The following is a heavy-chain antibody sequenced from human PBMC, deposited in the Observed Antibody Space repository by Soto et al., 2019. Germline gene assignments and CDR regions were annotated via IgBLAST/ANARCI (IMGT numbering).Heavy chain of an antibody. D-gene: IGHD1-26*01. CDR1: GFTFSSYA. V-gene: IGHV3-23*01. CDR3: AKMDSLVGAYDY. J-gene: IGHJ4*02. CDR2: ISGGGGSK. Sequence: GGSLRLSCAASGFTFSSYAMSWVRQAPGKGLEWVSAISGGGGSKYYADSVKGRCTISRDNSKNTLYLQMNSLRAEDTAVYYCAKMDSLVGAYDYWGQGTLVTVSS.